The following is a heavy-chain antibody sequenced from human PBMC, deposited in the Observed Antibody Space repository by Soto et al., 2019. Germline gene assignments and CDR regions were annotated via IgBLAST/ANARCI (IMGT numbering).Heavy chain of an antibody. J-gene: IGHJ6*02. CDR2: TRNKANSYTT. Sequence: EVQLVESGGGLVQPGGSLRLSCAASGFTFSDHYMDWVRQAPGKGLEWVGRTRNKANSYTTEYAASVKGRFTISRDDSKNSLYLQMNSLKTEDTAVYYCAAYDYVWGNYRRDVWGQGTTVTVSS. CDR3: AAYDYVWGNYRRDV. CDR1: GFTFSDHY. V-gene: IGHV3-72*01. D-gene: IGHD3-16*02.